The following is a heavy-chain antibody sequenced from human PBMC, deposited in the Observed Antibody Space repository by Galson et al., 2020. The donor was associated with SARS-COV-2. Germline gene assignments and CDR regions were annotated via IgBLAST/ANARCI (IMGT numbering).Heavy chain of an antibody. CDR3: ARQVLRTGERDY. CDR2: VYYGGTT. V-gene: IGHV4-39*01. D-gene: IGHD2-15*01. J-gene: IGHJ4*02. CDR1: GASIYNSNFY. Sequence: SETLSLTCSVSGASIYNSNFYWGWIRQPPGKGLEWIASVYYGGTTYYNTSLKSRVTISVDTSKNQFSLMLTSMTAADTAVYYCARQVLRTGERDYWGQGTLVTVSS.